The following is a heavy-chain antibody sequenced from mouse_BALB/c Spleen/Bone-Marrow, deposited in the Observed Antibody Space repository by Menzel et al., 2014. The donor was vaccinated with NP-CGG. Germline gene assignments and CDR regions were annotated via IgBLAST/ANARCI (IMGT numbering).Heavy chain of an antibody. V-gene: IGHV1-7*01. Sequence: VQLQESGAELAKPGASVKMSCKASGYTFTSYWMHWVKQRPGQGLEWIGYINPSTGYTEHNQKFKDKATLTADKSSSTAYMQLSSLTSEDSAVYYCARSGGGYDGFAYWGQGTLVTVSA. J-gene: IGHJ3*01. D-gene: IGHD2-2*01. CDR2: INPSTGYT. CDR3: ARSGGGYDGFAY. CDR1: GYTFTSYW.